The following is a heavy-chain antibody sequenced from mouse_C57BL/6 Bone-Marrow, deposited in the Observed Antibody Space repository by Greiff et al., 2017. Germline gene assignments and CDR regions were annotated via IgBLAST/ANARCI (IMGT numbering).Heavy chain of an antibody. Sequence: QVQLQQSGPGLLQPPPTVSLTCSFSGFSLSTFCMVVGWIRQPSGKGLEWLAHIWWDDATYYNPALKSRLRISKDTSDNQVCLKFANVDTVDTATYYCASHDSGSNPAWFAYWGQGDLVTVSA. CDR1: GFSLSTFCMV. V-gene: IGHV8-8*01. CDR3: ASHDSGSNPAWFAY. D-gene: IGHD1-1*01. J-gene: IGHJ3*01. CDR2: IWWDDAT.